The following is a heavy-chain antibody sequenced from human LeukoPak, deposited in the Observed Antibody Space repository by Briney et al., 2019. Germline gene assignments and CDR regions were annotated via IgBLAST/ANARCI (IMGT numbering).Heavy chain of an antibody. Sequence: ASVKVSCKASGYTFTSYGISWVRQAPGQGLEWMGWISAYNGNTNYAQKLQGRVTMTADTSTSTAYMELRSLRSDDTAVYYCAKGNQYHSDLLHFDYWGQGTLVTVSS. D-gene: IGHD1-14*01. CDR1: GYTFTSYG. CDR3: AKGNQYHSDLLHFDY. CDR2: ISAYNGNT. J-gene: IGHJ4*02. V-gene: IGHV1-18*01.